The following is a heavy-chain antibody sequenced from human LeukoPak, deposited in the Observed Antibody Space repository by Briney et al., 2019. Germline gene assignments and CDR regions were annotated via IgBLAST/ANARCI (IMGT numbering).Heavy chain of an antibody. D-gene: IGHD6-13*01. V-gene: IGHV4-4*07. J-gene: IGHJ4*02. CDR3: ARQIASAGAAGFDF. CDR2: IYSTGST. Sequence: SETLSLTCTVSGGSISSYYWSWIRQPAGKGVEWIGRIYSTGSTNYNPSLKSRVNMSVDTSKNQFSLRLRSVTAADTAVYYCARQIASAGAAGFDFWGQGALVTVSS. CDR1: GGSISSYY.